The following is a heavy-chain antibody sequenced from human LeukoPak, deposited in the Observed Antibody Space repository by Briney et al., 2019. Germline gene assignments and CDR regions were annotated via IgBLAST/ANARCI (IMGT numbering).Heavy chain of an antibody. CDR1: GFTFSSYG. Sequence: GGSLRLSCATSGFTFSSYGINWVRQAPGKGLEWVAVISHDGTKTSYADSVKGRFTISRDNSKNTLFLQMNSLRMEDTAVYSYATSVSDCGSGRCYAWGVLSYGMDVWGPGTLVTVSS. D-gene: IGHD2-15*01. V-gene: IGHV3-30*03. CDR2: ISHDGTKT. CDR3: ATSVSDCGSGRCYAWGVLSYGMDV. J-gene: IGHJ6*02.